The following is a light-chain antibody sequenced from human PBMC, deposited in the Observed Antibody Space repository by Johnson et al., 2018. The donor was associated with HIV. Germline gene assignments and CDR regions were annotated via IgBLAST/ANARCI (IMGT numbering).Light chain of an antibody. CDR3: GTGDRSLNAGGV. CDR1: SSNIGNNY. V-gene: IGLV1-51*02. CDR2: ENS. J-gene: IGLJ1*01. Sequence: QSVLTQPPSVSAAPGQKVTISCSGSSSNIGNNYVSWYQQLPGTAPRLIIYENSNRPSGIPDRFSGSKSGTSATLAITGLQTGDEADYYCGTGDRSLNAGGVFGTGTKVTVL.